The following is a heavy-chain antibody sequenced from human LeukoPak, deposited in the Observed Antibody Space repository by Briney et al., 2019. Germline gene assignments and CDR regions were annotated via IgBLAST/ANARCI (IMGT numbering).Heavy chain of an antibody. J-gene: IGHJ4*02. Sequence: PGGSLRLSCAASGFTVSSNYMSWVRQAPGKGLEWVSVIYSGGSTYYADSVKGRFTISRDNSKNTLYLQMNSLRAEDTAVYYCARVGYSGSGWYETPQYYFDYWGQGTLVTVSS. D-gene: IGHD6-19*01. CDR2: IYSGGST. V-gene: IGHV3-66*01. CDR1: GFTVSSNY. CDR3: ARVGYSGSGWYETPQYYFDY.